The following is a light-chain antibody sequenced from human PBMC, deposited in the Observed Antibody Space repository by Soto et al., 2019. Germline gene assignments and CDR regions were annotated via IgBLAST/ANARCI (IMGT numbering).Light chain of an antibody. CDR1: SSDVGGYNY. CDR2: EVS. V-gene: IGLV2-14*01. J-gene: IGLJ2*01. CDR3: SSYTRTTLVV. Sequence: QSALTQPASVSGSPGQSITISCTGSSSDVGGYNYVSWYQQHPGKAPKLMIYEVSNRPSGVSNLFSGSKSGNTASLTISGLQAEDEADYYCSSYTRTTLVVFGGGTKLTVL.